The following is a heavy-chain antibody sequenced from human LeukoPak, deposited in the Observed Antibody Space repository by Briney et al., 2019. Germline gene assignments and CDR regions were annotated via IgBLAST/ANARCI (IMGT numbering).Heavy chain of an antibody. CDR2: ISYDGSNK. J-gene: IGHJ4*02. D-gene: IGHD5-12*01. CDR3: AKYMSGVAYSGYEN. V-gene: IGHV3-30*18. CDR1: GFTFSSYG. Sequence: GRSLRLSCAASGFTFSSYGMHWVRQAPGKGLEWVAVISYDGSNKYYADSVKGRFTISRDNSKNTLYLQMNSLRAEDTAIYYCAKYMSGVAYSGYENWGQGTLVTVSS.